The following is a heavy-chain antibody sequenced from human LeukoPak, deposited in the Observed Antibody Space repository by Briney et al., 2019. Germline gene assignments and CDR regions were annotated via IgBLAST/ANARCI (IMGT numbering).Heavy chain of an antibody. CDR1: GYTFTAYG. D-gene: IGHD6-19*01. V-gene: IGHV1-2*06. Sequence: ASVKVSCKTSGYTFTAYGITWVRQAPGQGLEWMGRINPNSGGTNYAQKFQGRVTMTRDTSISTAYMELSRLRSDDTAVYYCARDMDPGSGWDDFDYWGQGTLVTVSS. CDR3: ARDMDPGSGWDDFDY. CDR2: INPNSGGT. J-gene: IGHJ4*02.